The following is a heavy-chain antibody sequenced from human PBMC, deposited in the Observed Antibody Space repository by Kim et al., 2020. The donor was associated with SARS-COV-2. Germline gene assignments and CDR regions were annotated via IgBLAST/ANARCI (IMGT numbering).Heavy chain of an antibody. CDR2: ISNSSSTI. D-gene: IGHD3-9*01. Sequence: GGSLRLSCAASGFTFSSYSMNWVRQAPGKGLEWVSYISNSSSTIYYADSVKGRFTISRDNAKNSLYLQMNSLRDEDTAVYYCARDRLSDWLYYYYCGRDVWGQETTVTVSS. CDR3: ARDRLSDWLYYYYCGRDV. V-gene: IGHV3-48*02. J-gene: IGHJ6*01. CDR1: GFTFSSYS.